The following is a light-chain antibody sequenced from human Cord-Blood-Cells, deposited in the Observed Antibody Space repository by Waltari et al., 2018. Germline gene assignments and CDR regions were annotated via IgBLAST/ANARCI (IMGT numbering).Light chain of an antibody. V-gene: IGLV3-19*01. CDR3: NSRDSSGNHYV. J-gene: IGLJ1*01. Sequence: SSELTQDPAVSVALGQTVRITCQGDSLRSYYASWYQQKPGQAPVLVIYGKNNRPSGIPDGFSGSSSGNTASLTITGAQAEDEAEYYCNSRDSSGNHYVFGTGTKVTVL. CDR1: SLRSYY. CDR2: GKN.